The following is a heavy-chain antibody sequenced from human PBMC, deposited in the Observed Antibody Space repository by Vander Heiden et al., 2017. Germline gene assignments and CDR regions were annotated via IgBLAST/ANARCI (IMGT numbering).Heavy chain of an antibody. V-gene: IGHV3-23*01. Sequence: DVQLLESGGGLLQPGGSLRLSCAASGFTFSSYAMSWVRQAPGKGLEWLSAISGSGGSTYYADSVKGRFTISRDNSKNTLYLQMNSLRADDTALYYCAKNYDFWSGSPDYWGQGTLVTVSS. J-gene: IGHJ4*02. CDR3: AKNYDFWSGSPDY. D-gene: IGHD3-3*01. CDR2: ISGSGGST. CDR1: GFTFSSYA.